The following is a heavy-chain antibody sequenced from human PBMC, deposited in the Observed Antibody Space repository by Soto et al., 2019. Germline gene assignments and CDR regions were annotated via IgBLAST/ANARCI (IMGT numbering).Heavy chain of an antibody. Sequence: ASVKVSCKASGGTFSSYTISWVRQAPGQGLEWMGRIIPILGIANYAQKFQGRVTITADKSTSTAYMELSSLRSEDTAVYYCARDEPYCSSTSCYNYYYYYMDVWGKGTTVTVSS. CDR1: GGTFSSYT. CDR2: IIPILGIA. J-gene: IGHJ6*03. V-gene: IGHV1-69*04. D-gene: IGHD2-2*02. CDR3: ARDEPYCSSTSCYNYYYYYMDV.